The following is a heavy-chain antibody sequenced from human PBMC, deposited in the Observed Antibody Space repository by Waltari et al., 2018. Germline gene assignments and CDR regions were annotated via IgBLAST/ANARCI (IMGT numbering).Heavy chain of an antibody. J-gene: IGHJ6*02. CDR1: GGSISSYY. Sequence: QVQLQESGPGLVKPSETLSLTCTVSGGSISSYYWSWIRQPPGKGLEWIGYIYYSGSTNYNPSLKSRVTISVDTSKNQFSLKLSSVTAADTAMYYCARDVSSGWMYGMDVWGQGTTVTVSS. CDR2: IYYSGST. D-gene: IGHD6-19*01. CDR3: ARDVSSGWMYGMDV. V-gene: IGHV4-59*01.